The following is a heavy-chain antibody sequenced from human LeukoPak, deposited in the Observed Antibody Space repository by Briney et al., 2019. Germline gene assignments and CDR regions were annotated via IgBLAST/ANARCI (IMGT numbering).Heavy chain of an antibody. D-gene: IGHD2-2*01. Sequence: SFTLSLTCPDYGGWFSGYCWSLIRLHPGKGLEWIGEINHSGSTNYNPSLKSRVTISVDTSKNQFSLKLSSVTAADTAVYYCARGGYDLDPWGQGTLVTVSS. V-gene: IGHV4-34*01. CDR2: INHSGST. J-gene: IGHJ5*02. CDR1: GGWFSGYC. CDR3: ARGGYDLDP.